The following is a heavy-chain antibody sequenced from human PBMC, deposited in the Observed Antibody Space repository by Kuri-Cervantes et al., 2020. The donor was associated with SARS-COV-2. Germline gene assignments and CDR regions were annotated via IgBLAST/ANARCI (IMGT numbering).Heavy chain of an antibody. CDR3: ARDAFDSSGYQLVDY. V-gene: IGHV1-18*04. CDR1: GYTFTSYG. D-gene: IGHD3-22*01. J-gene: IGHJ4*02. Sequence: ASVKVSCKASGYTFTSYGISWVRQAPGQGLEWMGWSSAYNGNTDHAQKLQGRVTMTTDTSTSTAYMELRSLRSDDTAVYYCARDAFDSSGYQLVDYWGQGTLVTVSS. CDR2: SSAYNGNT.